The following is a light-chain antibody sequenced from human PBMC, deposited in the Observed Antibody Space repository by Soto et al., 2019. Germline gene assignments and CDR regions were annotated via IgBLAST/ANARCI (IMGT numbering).Light chain of an antibody. V-gene: IGLV1-44*01. CDR2: SSD. CDR3: AAWDDILNGYV. J-gene: IGLJ1*01. Sequence: QSALTQPPSASGTPGQRVTISCSGGNSIIGSNTVNWYQQLPGTAPKLLINSSDQRPSGVPDRFSGSKSGTPASLAISGLQSEDEADYYCAAWDDILNGYVFATGTKVTVL. CDR1: NSIIGSNT.